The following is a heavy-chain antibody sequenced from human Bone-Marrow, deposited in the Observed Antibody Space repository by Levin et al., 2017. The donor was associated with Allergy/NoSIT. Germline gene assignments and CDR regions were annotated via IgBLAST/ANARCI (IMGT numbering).Heavy chain of an antibody. CDR2: INWNGGST. CDR3: ARDSSPVNWNDEWWFDP. Sequence: GGSLRLSCAASGFTFDDYGMSWVRQAPGKGLEWVSGINWNGGSTGYADSVKGRFTISRDNAKNSLYLQMNSLRAEDTALYHCARDSSPVNWNDEWWFDPWGQGTLVTVSS. J-gene: IGHJ5*02. D-gene: IGHD1-1*01. V-gene: IGHV3-20*01. CDR1: GFTFDDYG.